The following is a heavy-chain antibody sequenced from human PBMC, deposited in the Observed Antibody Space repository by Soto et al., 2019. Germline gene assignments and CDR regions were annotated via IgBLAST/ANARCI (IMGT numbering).Heavy chain of an antibody. V-gene: IGHV1-8*01. CDR2: MNPNSGNT. D-gene: IGHD2-21*02. Sequence: EASVKVSCKASGYTFTSYDINCVRQATGQGLEWMGWMNPNSGNTGYAQKFQGRVTMTRNTSISTAYMELSSLRAEDTAVYYCAKFGLSTGSRSLPPVLGHWGQGTLVTVSS. J-gene: IGHJ4*02. CDR3: AKFGLSTGSRSLPPVLGH. CDR1: GYTFTSYD.